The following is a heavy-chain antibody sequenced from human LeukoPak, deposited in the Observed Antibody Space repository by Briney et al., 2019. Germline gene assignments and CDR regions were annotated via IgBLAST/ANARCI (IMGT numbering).Heavy chain of an antibody. CDR2: IYHSGST. CDR1: GGSISSGGYS. D-gene: IGHD3-3*01. V-gene: IGHV4-30-2*01. J-gene: IGHJ2*01. Sequence: SETLSLTCAVSGGSISSGGYSWSWIRQPPGKGLEWIGYIYHSGSTYYNPSLKSRVTISVDRSKNQFSLKLSSVTAADTAVYYCARPYDFWSGYDGGYFDLWGRGTLVTVSS. CDR3: ARPYDFWSGYDGGYFDL.